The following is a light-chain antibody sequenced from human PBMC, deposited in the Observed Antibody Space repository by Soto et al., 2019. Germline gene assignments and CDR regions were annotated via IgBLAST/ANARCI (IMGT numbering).Light chain of an antibody. J-gene: IGKJ1*01. CDR1: QSVSSSY. V-gene: IGKV3-20*01. Sequence: EIVMTQSAATRSGSPGARATLSCRASQSVSSSYLAWYQQKNGQAPRLLIYAASSRATGIPDRFSGSGYGPDFTLTISRLETEDFAVYYCQQYGSSPWTFGQGTKVDIK. CDR3: QQYGSSPWT. CDR2: AAS.